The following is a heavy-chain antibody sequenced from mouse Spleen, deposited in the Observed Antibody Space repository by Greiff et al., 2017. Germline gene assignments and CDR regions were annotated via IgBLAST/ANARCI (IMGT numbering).Heavy chain of an antibody. CDR1: GYTFTSYW. Sequence: VQGVESGAELAKPGASVKLSCKASGYTFTSYWMHWVKQRPGQGLEWIGYINPSSGYTKYNQKFKDKATLTADKSSSTAYMQLSSLTYEDSAVYYCARSWELGSFDVWGAGTTVTVSS. J-gene: IGHJ1*01. CDR3: ARSWELGSFDV. CDR2: INPSSGYT. D-gene: IGHD1-3*01. V-gene: IGHV1-7*01.